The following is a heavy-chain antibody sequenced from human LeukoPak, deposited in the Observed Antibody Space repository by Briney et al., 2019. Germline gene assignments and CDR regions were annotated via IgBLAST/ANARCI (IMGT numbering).Heavy chain of an antibody. Sequence: GASVKVSCKVSGYTLTELSMHWVRQAPGKGLEWMGGFDPEDGETIYAQKFQGRVTMTRDTSTSTVYMELSSLRPEDTAVYYCANGYYYDSSIYDYWGQGTLVTVSS. CDR3: ANGYYYDSSIYDY. V-gene: IGHV1-24*01. J-gene: IGHJ4*02. CDR1: GYTLTELS. D-gene: IGHD3-22*01. CDR2: FDPEDGET.